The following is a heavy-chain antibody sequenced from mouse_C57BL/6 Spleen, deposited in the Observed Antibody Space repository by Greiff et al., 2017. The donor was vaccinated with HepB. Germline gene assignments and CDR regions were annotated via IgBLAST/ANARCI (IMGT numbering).Heavy chain of an antibody. Sequence: EVHLVESGPELVKPGDSVKISCKASGYSFTGYFMNWVMQSHGKSLEWIGRINPYNGDTFYNQKFKGKATLTVDKSSSTAHMELRSLTSEDSAVYYCARQGSLDYWGQGTTLTVSS. CDR3: ARQGSLDY. CDR2: INPYNGDT. CDR1: GYSFTGYF. J-gene: IGHJ2*01. V-gene: IGHV1-20*01.